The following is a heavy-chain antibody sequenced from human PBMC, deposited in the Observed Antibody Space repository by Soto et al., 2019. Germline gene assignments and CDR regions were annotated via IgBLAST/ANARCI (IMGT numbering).Heavy chain of an antibody. V-gene: IGHV3-30*18. CDR3: AKVSPDHRSGSICSTFDF. Sequence: GGSLRLSWAASGFTFSNYGMHWVSQATGKGLEWVAVISYDGSNKYYADSVKGRFTISRDNSKNTLYLQMNSLRAEDTAVYYCAKVSPDHRSGSICSTFDFWGQRILGTVSS. CDR1: GFTFSNYG. CDR2: ISYDGSNK. D-gene: IGHD2-15*01. J-gene: IGHJ4*02.